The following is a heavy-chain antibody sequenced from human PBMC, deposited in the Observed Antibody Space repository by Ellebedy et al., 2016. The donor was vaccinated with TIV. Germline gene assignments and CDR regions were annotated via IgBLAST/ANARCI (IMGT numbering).Heavy chain of an antibody. V-gene: IGHV3-53*04. CDR3: ASPGYYGPFDH. CDR1: GFTVSASY. Sequence: GESLKISCEASGFTVSASYLSWVRQAPGKRLEWVSTIYSGGSTNYADSVKGRFTISRHSSKNMLYLQMNALRLEDTDVYYCASPGYYGPFDHWGRGTLVTVSS. CDR2: IYSGGST. D-gene: IGHD3-3*01. J-gene: IGHJ4*02.